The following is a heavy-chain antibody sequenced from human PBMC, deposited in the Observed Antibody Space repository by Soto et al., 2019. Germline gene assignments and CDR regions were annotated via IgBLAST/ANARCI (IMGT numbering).Heavy chain of an antibody. CDR2: INHSGST. Sequence: SETLSLTCAAYGGSFSGYYWSWIRQPPGKGLEWIGEINHSGSTNYNLSLKSRVTISVDTSKNQFSLKLSSVTAADTAVYYCARGKLSDYVWGSYRYHFDYWGQGTVVTVSS. J-gene: IGHJ4*02. CDR3: ARGKLSDYVWGSYRYHFDY. CDR1: GGSFSGYY. D-gene: IGHD3-16*02. V-gene: IGHV4-34*01.